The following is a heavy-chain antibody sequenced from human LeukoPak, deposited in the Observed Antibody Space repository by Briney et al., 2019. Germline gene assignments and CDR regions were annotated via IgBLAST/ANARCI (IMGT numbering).Heavy chain of an antibody. CDR3: ARNSCPSGSCYDNRGYFDY. CDR1: GFSISKSYN. CDR2: IYHSGNA. J-gene: IGHJ4*02. Sequence: SETLSLTCTVSGFSISKSYNWAWIRQSPGKGLDWIGTIYHSGNAYYNPSLMSRVAMSVDTSNNHFSLTMISVTAADAGVYYCARNSCPSGSCYDNRGYFDYWGQGTLVTVSS. V-gene: IGHV4-38-2*02. D-gene: IGHD2-15*01.